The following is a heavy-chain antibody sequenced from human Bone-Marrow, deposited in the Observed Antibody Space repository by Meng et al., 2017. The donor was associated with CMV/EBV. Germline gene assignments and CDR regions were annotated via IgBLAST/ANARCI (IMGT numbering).Heavy chain of an antibody. V-gene: IGHV5-51*01. CDR3: ARQDWTYGHRPYYFDY. CDR1: GYMFTTYW. J-gene: IGHJ4*02. D-gene: IGHD1-7*01. CDR2: IYPGDSDT. Sequence: GGSLRLSCKVSGYMFTTYWIGWVRQMPGKGLEWMGIIYPGDSDTRYSPSFQGQVTISADKSINTAYLQWSSLKASDTAIYYCARQDWTYGHRPYYFDYWGQGALVTFSS.